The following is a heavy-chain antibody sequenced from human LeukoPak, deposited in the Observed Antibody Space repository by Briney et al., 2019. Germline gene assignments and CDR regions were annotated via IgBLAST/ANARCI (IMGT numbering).Heavy chain of an antibody. J-gene: IGHJ6*02. CDR1: GFAFSNYA. Sequence: GGSLRLSCSASGFAFSNYATHWVRQAPGKGLEYVAGINSNGGSTFYADSVKGRFTMSGDNSKNTLYLQMSSLRAEDTAVYYCVKGTSTKYYYYGMDVWGQGTTVTVSS. CDR3: VKGTSTKYYYYGMDV. CDR2: INSNGGST. V-gene: IGHV3-64D*06. D-gene: IGHD2-2*01.